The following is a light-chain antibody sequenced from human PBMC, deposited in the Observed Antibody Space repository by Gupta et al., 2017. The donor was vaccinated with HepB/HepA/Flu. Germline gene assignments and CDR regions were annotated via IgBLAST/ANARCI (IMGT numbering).Light chain of an antibody. J-gene: IGKJ3*01. V-gene: IGKV4-1*01. Sequence: DLVMTQSPDSLAVFLGGRATSDCKSSQSVSYSSNNKNYLAWYQQRPGQPPKLLIYGVSARASGVPDRFSGSGSGTDFTLTISSLQAEDVAVYYCQQYYGTPPITFGPGTKVDIK. CDR3: QQYYGTPPIT. CDR2: GVS. CDR1: QSVSYSSNNKNY.